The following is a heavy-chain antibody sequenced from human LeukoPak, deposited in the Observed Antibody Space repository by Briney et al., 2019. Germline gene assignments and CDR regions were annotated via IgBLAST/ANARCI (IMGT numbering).Heavy chain of an antibody. CDR3: ARGGAAAAGTIPEYFQH. CDR2: INPSGGST. V-gene: IGHV1-46*01. CDR1: GYTFTSYY. J-gene: IGHJ1*01. Sequence: ASVKVSCKASGYTFTSYYMHWVRQAPGQGLEWMGIINPSGGSTSYAQKFQGRVTMTRDTSTSTVYMELSGLRSEDTAVYYCARGGAAAAGTIPEYFQHWGQGTLVTVSS. D-gene: IGHD6-13*01.